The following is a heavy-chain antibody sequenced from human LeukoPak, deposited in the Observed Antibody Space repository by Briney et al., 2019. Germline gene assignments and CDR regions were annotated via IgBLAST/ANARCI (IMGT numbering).Heavy chain of an antibody. Sequence: GASVKVSCKASGYTFTTYDINWVRQATGQGLEWMGWMNPNSGNTGYAQKFQGRVTMTRNTSISTAYMELSRLRSDDTAVYYCARTPMELSLYGDNSDVLDIWGQGTKVTVSS. CDR1: GYTFTTYD. CDR2: MNPNSGNT. D-gene: IGHD4-23*01. V-gene: IGHV1-8*01. CDR3: ARTPMELSLYGDNSDVLDI. J-gene: IGHJ3*02.